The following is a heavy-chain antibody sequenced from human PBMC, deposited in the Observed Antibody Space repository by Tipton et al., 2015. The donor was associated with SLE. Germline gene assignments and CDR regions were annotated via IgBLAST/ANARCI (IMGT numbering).Heavy chain of an antibody. CDR3: AREFLNPVTTVHYYFDL. CDR1: GGSISSHY. CDR2: INYSGST. D-gene: IGHD4-11*01. J-gene: IGHJ2*01. Sequence: TLSLTCTVSGGSISSHYWSWIRRPPGKALEWFAYINYSGSTNYNPSLKSRVTMSVDTSKNHFSLKLISVTAADTAVYYCAREFLNPVTTVHYYFDLWGRGTLVTVSS. V-gene: IGHV4-59*11.